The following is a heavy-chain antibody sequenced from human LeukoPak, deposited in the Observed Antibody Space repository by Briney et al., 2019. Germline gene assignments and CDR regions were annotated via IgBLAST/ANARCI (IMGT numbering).Heavy chain of an antibody. CDR1: GFXFSNYE. J-gene: IGHJ4*02. CDR2: ISNSGTTM. CDR3: ARVLAAAGG. Sequence: PGGSLRLSCAASGFXFSNYEINWVRQAPGKGLEWVSYISNSGTTMYYAESVKGRFSVSRDNTKNSLYLQMNGLRAEDTAIYYCARVLAAAGGWGQGTLVTVSS. V-gene: IGHV3-48*03. D-gene: IGHD6-13*01.